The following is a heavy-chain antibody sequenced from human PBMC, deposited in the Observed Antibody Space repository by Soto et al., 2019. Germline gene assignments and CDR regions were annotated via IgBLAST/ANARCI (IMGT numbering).Heavy chain of an antibody. D-gene: IGHD2-2*01. V-gene: IGHV3-9*01. CDR3: ARAFGSTAAVHM. CDR2: IRWHSGDT. J-gene: IGHJ3*02. Sequence: VQLVESGGGLVQPGRSLRLSCAASGFTFDTYVIHWVRQAPGKGLEWVSRIRWHSGDTDYADSVKGRFTISRDNAKNSLYLQMTSLRSEDTAMYYCARAFGSTAAVHMWGQGTMVTVSS. CDR1: GFTFDTYV.